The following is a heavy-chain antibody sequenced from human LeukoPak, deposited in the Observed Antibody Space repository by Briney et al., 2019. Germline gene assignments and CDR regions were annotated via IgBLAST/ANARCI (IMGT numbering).Heavy chain of an antibody. CDR3: AKGVDGDYVGMDV. CDR2: TYSGGNT. D-gene: IGHD4-17*01. J-gene: IGHJ6*02. CDR1: GFTVSDNY. Sequence: GGSLRLSCAASGFTVSDNYMSWFRQAPGKGLEWVSLTYSGGNTYYADSVKGRFTISRDNSKNTVYLQMSSLRAEDTAVYYCAKGVDGDYVGMDVWGQGTTVTVSS. V-gene: IGHV3-53*01.